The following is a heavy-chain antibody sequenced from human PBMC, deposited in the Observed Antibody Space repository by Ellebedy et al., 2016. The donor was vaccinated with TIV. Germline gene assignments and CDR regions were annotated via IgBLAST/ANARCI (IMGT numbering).Heavy chain of an antibody. CDR2: MNQSGNT. CDR1: GGSLSGYY. D-gene: IGHD6-19*01. CDR3: AEGRSGWYYFDY. Sequence: MPSETLSLTCAAYGGSLSGYYWSWVRQSPGKGLEWIGEMNQSGNTNYNPSLKSRVTITVDTSTNHFSLRLSSVTAADTAVYYCAEGRSGWYYFDYWGQGTLVTVSS. V-gene: IGHV4-34*01. J-gene: IGHJ4*02.